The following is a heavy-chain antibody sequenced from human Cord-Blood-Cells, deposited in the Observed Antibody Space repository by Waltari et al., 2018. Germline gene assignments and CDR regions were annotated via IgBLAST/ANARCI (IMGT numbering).Heavy chain of an antibody. Sequence: QVQLVQSGAEVKKPGSSVKVSCKASGGTFSSYTISWVRQAPGQGLEWMGRIIPILGIANYAQKFQGRVTITADKSTSTAYMELSSLRSEDTAVYYCARDRGYSSGWPAHYWGQGTLVTVSS. CDR3: ARDRGYSSGWPAHY. D-gene: IGHD6-19*01. CDR1: GGTFSSYT. J-gene: IGHJ4*02. V-gene: IGHV1-69*08. CDR2: IIPILGIA.